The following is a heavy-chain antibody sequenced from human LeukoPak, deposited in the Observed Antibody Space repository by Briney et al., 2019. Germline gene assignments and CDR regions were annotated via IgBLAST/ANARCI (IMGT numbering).Heavy chain of an antibody. Sequence: GSLRLSCAASGFTFSDYYMSWIRQAPGKGLEWIGSIYYSGSTYYNPSLKSRVTISVDTSKNQFSLKLSSVTAADTAVYYCARGRGYGDYVFDYWGQGTLVTVSS. J-gene: IGHJ4*02. CDR2: IYYSGST. V-gene: IGHV4-38-2*01. CDR1: GFTFSDYY. D-gene: IGHD4-17*01. CDR3: ARGRGYGDYVFDY.